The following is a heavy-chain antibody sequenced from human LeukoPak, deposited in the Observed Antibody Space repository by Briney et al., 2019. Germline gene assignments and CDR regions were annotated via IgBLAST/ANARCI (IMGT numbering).Heavy chain of an antibody. CDR2: INGNGGST. CDR3: AKGGLVHPLHI. CDR1: GFTFSSYA. Sequence: GGSLRLSCAASGFTFSSYAMSWVRQAPGKGLEWVSGINGNGGSTYNADSVKGRFTISRDNSKNTLYLQMNSLRAEDTAVYYCAKGGLVHPLHIWGQGTMVTVSS. D-gene: IGHD3/OR15-3a*01. J-gene: IGHJ3*02. V-gene: IGHV3-23*01.